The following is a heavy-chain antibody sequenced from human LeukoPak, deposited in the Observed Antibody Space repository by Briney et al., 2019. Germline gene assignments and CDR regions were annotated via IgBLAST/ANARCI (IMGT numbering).Heavy chain of an antibody. CDR1: GGSISSSSYY. J-gene: IGHJ4*02. CDR3: ASMYSSGSNFDY. Sequence: PSETLSLTCTVSGGSISSSSYYWGWIRQPPGKGLEWIGSIYYSGSTYYNPSLKSRVTISVDTSKNQFSLKLSSVTAADTAVYYCASMYSSGSNFDYWGQGTLVTVSS. D-gene: IGHD6-19*01. CDR2: IYYSGST. V-gene: IGHV4-39*01.